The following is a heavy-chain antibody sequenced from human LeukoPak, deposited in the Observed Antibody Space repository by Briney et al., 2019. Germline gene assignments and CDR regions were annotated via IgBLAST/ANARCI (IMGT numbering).Heavy chain of an antibody. D-gene: IGHD2-15*01. J-gene: IGHJ4*02. CDR1: GYTFTNFG. CDR3: ARDLPLGSMGGSAFDL. CDR2: NSGGNGNT. Sequence: ASVKVACKTSGYTFTNFGIGWVRQAPGLGLEWMGWNSGGNGNTDYPQTLQDRFTMTTDTSTNTAYMELRNLRSDDTAVYYCARDLPLGSMGGSAFDLWGQGTLVIVSS. V-gene: IGHV1-18*01.